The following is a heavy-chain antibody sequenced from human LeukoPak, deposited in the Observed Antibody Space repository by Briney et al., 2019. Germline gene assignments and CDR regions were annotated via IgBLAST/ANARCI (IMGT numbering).Heavy chain of an antibody. V-gene: IGHV1-8*03. Sequence: ASVKVSCKASGYTCTSYDINWVRQATGQALEWMGWMNPNSGNTGYAQKFHGRATITRNTSIITAYMELSSLRSQDTVVYYCARAVRGAGDVLGKGTTVTVSS. CDR1: GYTCTSYD. J-gene: IGHJ6*04. D-gene: IGHD3-10*01. CDR3: ARAVRGAGDV. CDR2: MNPNSGNT.